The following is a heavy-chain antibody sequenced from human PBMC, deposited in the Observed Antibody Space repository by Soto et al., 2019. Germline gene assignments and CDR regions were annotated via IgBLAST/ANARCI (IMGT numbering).Heavy chain of an antibody. CDR2: MNPNSGNT. J-gene: IGHJ5*02. CDR3: VRGDYGDYSHWFDP. V-gene: IGHV1-8*01. D-gene: IGHD4-17*01. CDR1: GYTFTKFD. Sequence: QVQLVQSGAEVKKPGASVRVSCKASGYTFTKFDINWVRQATGQGLEWMGWMNPNSGNTGYAQKFQGRVTMTRNNSIPTAYMELSTLISEDTAVYYCVRGDYGDYSHWFDPWGQGTLVTVSS.